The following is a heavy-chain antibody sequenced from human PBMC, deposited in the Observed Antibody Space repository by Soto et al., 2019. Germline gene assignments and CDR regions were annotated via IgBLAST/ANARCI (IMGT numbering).Heavy chain of an antibody. Sequence: SQTLSLTCAISGDSVSSNSAAWNWIRQSPSRGLEWLGRTYYRSKWYNDYAVSVKSRITINPDTSKNQFSLQLNSVTPEDTAVYYCARDVGYYYDSSGKFDYWGQGTLVTVSS. D-gene: IGHD3-22*01. V-gene: IGHV6-1*01. CDR3: ARDVGYYYDSSGKFDY. J-gene: IGHJ4*02. CDR2: TYYRSKWYN. CDR1: GDSVSSNSAA.